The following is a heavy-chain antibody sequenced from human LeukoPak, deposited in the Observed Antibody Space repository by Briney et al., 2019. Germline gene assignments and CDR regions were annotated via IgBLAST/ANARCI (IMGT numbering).Heavy chain of an antibody. Sequence: PGGSLRLSCAASGSTFDDYAMHWVRQAPGKGLEWVSGISWNSGSIGYADSVKGRFTISRDNAKNSLYLQMNSLRAEDMALYYCARRAARPGAFDIWGQGTMVTVSS. CDR1: GSTFDDYA. CDR3: ARRAARPGAFDI. CDR2: ISWNSGSI. V-gene: IGHV3-9*03. J-gene: IGHJ3*02. D-gene: IGHD6-6*01.